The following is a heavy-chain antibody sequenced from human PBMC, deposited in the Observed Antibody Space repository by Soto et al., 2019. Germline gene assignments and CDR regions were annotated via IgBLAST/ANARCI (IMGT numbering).Heavy chain of an antibody. J-gene: IGHJ6*02. CDR2: ISSSSSYI. CDR3: ARDYSVRASNYYYGMDV. Sequence: EVQLVESGGGLVKPEGSLRLSCTASGFTFSTYSMNWVRQAPGKGLEWVSSISSSSSYIYYADSVKGRFTISRDNAKNSLYLQMNSLRAEDTAVYYCARDYSVRASNYYYGMDVWGQGTTVTVSS. D-gene: IGHD6-13*01. CDR1: GFTFSTYS. V-gene: IGHV3-21*01.